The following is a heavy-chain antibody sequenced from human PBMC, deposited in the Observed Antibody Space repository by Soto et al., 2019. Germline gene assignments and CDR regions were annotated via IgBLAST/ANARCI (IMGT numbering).Heavy chain of an antibody. Sequence: QVQLQQWGAGLLKPSETLSLTCAVYGGSFSGYYWSWIRQPPGKGLEWIGEINHSGSTNYNPSLKSRVTLSVDTSKNQFSLKLSSVTAAGTAVYYCASGQKMAARSLLAWTGGSHWFDPWGQGNLVTVSS. CDR1: GGSFSGYY. CDR3: ASGQKMAARSLLAWTGGSHWFDP. V-gene: IGHV4-34*01. D-gene: IGHD6-6*01. CDR2: INHSGST. J-gene: IGHJ5*02.